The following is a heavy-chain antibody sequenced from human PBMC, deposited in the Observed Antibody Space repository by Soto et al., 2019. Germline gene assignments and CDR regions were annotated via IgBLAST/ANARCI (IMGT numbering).Heavy chain of an antibody. V-gene: IGHV3-30*03. CDR2: ISYDGTNK. D-gene: IGHD3-3*02. Sequence: GGSLRLSCAASGFTFSSYGMHWVRQAPGKGLQWVAVISYDGTNKYYADSVKGRFTISRDNSKNTLYLQMNSLTVEDTAVYHCARDSAGRQHFVRFDSWGQGTLVTVSS. J-gene: IGHJ4*02. CDR3: ARDSAGRQHFVRFDS. CDR1: GFTFSSYG.